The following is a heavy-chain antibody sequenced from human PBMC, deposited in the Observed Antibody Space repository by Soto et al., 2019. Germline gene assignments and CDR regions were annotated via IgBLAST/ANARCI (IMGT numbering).Heavy chain of an antibody. CDR1: GFTFSSYG. CDR2: SSATGSGT. J-gene: IGHJ4*02. CDR3: AKDRRAGGNYGFYSDF. Sequence: EMQLLESGGGLVQPGGSLRLSCAVSGFTFSSYGMTWVRQAPGKGLEWISFSSATGSGTYYADSVKGRFTISRDNSKNPLYLQMTSLRADDTAVYSCAKDRRAGGNYGFYSDFWGQGALVIVSS. V-gene: IGHV3-23*01. D-gene: IGHD1-7*01.